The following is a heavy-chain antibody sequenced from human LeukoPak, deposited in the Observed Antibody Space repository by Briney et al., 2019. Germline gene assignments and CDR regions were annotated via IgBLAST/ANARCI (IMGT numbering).Heavy chain of an antibody. CDR1: GFTVSSNY. V-gene: IGHV3-66*03. J-gene: IGHJ6*02. CDR3: ARGGYDMFL. D-gene: IGHD3-22*01. CDR2: VYRCATT. Sequence: PGGSLRLSCAASGFTVSSNYMSWVRQAPGKGLEWVLVVYRCATTHYADSVKGRFTISRDNSKSTLYLQMNSLRAEDTAVYYCARGGYDMFLWGQGTTVTVSS.